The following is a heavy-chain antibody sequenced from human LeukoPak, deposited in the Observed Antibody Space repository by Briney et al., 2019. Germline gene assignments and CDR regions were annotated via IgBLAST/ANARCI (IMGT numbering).Heavy chain of an antibody. CDR2: INSDGSTT. CDR3: ARGKDSGDYTYIFDY. V-gene: IGHV3-74*01. D-gene: IGHD4-17*01. CDR1: GFTFRSYW. Sequence: PGGSLRLSCAASGFTFRSYWMHWVRQGPGRGLVWVSRINSDGSTTNYADSVKGRFTISRDNAKNTLYLQLSSLRAEDTAVYYCARGKDSGDYTYIFDYWGQGSLVTVSS. J-gene: IGHJ4*02.